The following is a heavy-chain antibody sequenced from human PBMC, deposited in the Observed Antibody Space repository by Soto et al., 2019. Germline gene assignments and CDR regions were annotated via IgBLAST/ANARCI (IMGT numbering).Heavy chain of an antibody. CDR3: ARDKLDDAAMVTEEYYYGMDV. V-gene: IGHV3-66*01. CDR1: GFTVSSNY. J-gene: IGHJ6*02. Sequence: GGSLRLSCAASGFTVSSNYMSWVRQAPGKGLEWVSVIYSGGSTYYADSVKGRFTISRDNSKNTLYLQMNSLRAEDTAVYYCARDKLDDAAMVTEEYYYGMDVWGQGTTGTVSS. D-gene: IGHD5-18*01. CDR2: IYSGGST.